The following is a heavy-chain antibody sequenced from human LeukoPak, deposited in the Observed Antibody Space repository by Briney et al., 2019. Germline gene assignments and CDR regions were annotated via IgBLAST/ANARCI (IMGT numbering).Heavy chain of an antibody. CDR1: GFIFSRYW. D-gene: IGHD1-1*01. CDR3: ARSRDNVLDY. Sequence: SGGSLRLSCAASGFIFSRYWMYWVRQAPGKGLVWVSRISSDGSDAIYADSVEGRFAISRDSGRNTLYLQMNSLRAEDTAVYYCARSRDNVLDYWGQGTLVTVSS. CDR2: ISSDGSDA. V-gene: IGHV3-74*01. J-gene: IGHJ4*02.